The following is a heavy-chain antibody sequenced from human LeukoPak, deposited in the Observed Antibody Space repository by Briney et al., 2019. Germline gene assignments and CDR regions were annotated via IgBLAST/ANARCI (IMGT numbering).Heavy chain of an antibody. CDR3: ARYGISLGYCSSTSCPTPDAFDI. CDR2: IYYSGST. V-gene: IGHV4-39*01. J-gene: IGHJ3*02. Sequence: SETLSLTCTVSSGSISSSSYYWSWIRQPPGKGLEWIGSIYYSGSTYYNPSLKSRVTISVDTSKNQFSLKLSYVTAADTAVYYCARYGISLGYCSSTSCPTPDAFDIWGQGTMVTVSS. D-gene: IGHD2-2*01. CDR1: SGSISSSSYY.